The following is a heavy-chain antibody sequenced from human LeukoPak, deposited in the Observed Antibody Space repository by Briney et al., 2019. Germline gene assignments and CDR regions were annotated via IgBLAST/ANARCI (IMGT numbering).Heavy chain of an antibody. CDR3: ARAHPKFVVVVAATSSWFDP. D-gene: IGHD2-15*01. J-gene: IGHJ5*02. CDR2: ISAYNGNT. Sequence: VASVKVSCKASGYTFTSYGISWVRQAPGQGLEWMGWISAYNGNTNYAQKLQGRVTMTTDTSTSTAYMELRSLRSDDTAVYYCARAHPKFVVVVAATSSWFDPWGQGTLVTVSS. CDR1: GYTFTSYG. V-gene: IGHV1-18*01.